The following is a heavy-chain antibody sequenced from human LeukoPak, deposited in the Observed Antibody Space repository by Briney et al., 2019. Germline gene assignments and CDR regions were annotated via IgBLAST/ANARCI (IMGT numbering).Heavy chain of an antibody. J-gene: IGHJ3*02. CDR2: IKQDGSEK. CDR3: ARDRNVLLWFGELLVAFDI. Sequence: GGSLRLSCAASGFTFSSYWMSWVRQAPGKGLEWVANIKQDGSEKYYVDSVKGRFTISRDNAKNSLYLQMNSLRAEDTAVYYCARDRNVLLWFGELLVAFDIWGQGTMVTVSS. D-gene: IGHD3-10*01. V-gene: IGHV3-7*01. CDR1: GFTFSSYW.